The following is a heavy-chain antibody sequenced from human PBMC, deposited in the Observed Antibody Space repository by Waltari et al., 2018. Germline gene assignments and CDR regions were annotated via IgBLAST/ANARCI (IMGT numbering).Heavy chain of an antibody. CDR1: GYTFTSYD. CDR2: MNPNSGNT. D-gene: IGHD3-10*01. V-gene: IGHV1-8*01. CDR3: ARGWSVWFGELDDPHVDY. J-gene: IGHJ4*02. Sequence: QVQLVQSGAEVKKPGASVKVSCKASGYTFTSYDINWVRQATGQGLEWMGWMNPNSGNTGYAQKFQGRVTMTRNTSISTAYMELSSLRAEDTAVYYCARGWSVWFGELDDPHVDYWGQGTLVTVSS.